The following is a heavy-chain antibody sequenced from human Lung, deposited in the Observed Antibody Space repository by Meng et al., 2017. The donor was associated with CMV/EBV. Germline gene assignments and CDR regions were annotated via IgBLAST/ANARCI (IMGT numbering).Heavy chain of an antibody. CDR1: GYTFTAHY. J-gene: IGHJ4*02. D-gene: IGHD7-27*01. Sequence: ASXXVSCKASGYTFTAHYFHWVRQAPGQGLECMGWIHPHRGDTNYAQQFQGRVTLTRDTSINTGYMELTRLTSDDTAVYYCARDNNWGPDYWGQGTLVTVSS. V-gene: IGHV1-2*02. CDR2: IHPHRGDT. CDR3: ARDNNWGPDY.